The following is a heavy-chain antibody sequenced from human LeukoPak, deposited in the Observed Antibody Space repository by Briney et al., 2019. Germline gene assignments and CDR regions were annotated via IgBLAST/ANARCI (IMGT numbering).Heavy chain of an antibody. CDR2: MYSFGNT. J-gene: IGHJ6*02. D-gene: IGHD1-20*01. Sequence: GGSLRLSCAVSEFTVSSTYMSWVRQALGKGLEWVSLMYSFGNTYYADSVKGRFTISRDNSKNTLYLQMNSLRAEDTALYYCARGKPVTGTPDYYSYGMDVWGQGTMVTVSS. V-gene: IGHV3-53*01. CDR3: ARGKPVTGTPDYYSYGMDV. CDR1: EFTVSSTY.